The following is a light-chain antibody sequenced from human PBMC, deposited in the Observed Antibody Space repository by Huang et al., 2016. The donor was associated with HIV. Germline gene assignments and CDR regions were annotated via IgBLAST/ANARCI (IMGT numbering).Light chain of an antibody. CDR2: GAS. CDR1: QRVSSSD. J-gene: IGKJ2*01. CDR3: QQYGGSPAYT. Sequence: EIVLTQYPGTLSLSAGGRATLSCRASQRVSSSDLAWYQQKPGQAPRLLIYGASSRATGIPDRFSGSGSGTDFTLTISRLEPEDFAVYYCQQYGGSPAYTFGQGTKLEIK. V-gene: IGKV3-20*01.